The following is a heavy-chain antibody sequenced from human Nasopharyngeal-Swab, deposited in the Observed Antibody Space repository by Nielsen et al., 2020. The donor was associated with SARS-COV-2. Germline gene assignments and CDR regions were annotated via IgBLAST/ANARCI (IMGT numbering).Heavy chain of an antibody. Sequence: GESLKISCVASGFTFSNYWMHWVRQAPGKGLVWVSRTDEYGTTINYADSVKGRFATSRDNSKNTVYLQMDSLRIEDTATYFCAKDYSGWYLDYFFDYWGQGTLVSVSS. J-gene: IGHJ4*02. V-gene: IGHV3-74*01. CDR1: GFTFSNYW. CDR3: AKDYSGWYLDYFFDY. D-gene: IGHD6-19*01. CDR2: TDEYGTTI.